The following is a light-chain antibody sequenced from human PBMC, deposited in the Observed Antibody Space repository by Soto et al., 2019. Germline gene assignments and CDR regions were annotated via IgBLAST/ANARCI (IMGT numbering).Light chain of an antibody. J-gene: IGKJ1*01. CDR2: GAF. V-gene: IGKV1-39*01. CDR1: QSISSY. CDR3: QQSYSTPPWT. Sequence: PPSLSASVVARVTITCRPSQSISSYLNWYQQKPGKAPKLLIYGAFSLQSGVPSRFSGSGSGTDFTLTISSLQPEDFATYFCQQSYSTPPWTFGQGTKVDIK.